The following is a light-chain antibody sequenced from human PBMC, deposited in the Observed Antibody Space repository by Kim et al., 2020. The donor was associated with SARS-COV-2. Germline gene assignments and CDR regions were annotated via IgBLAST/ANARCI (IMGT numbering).Light chain of an antibody. CDR1: QGIISF. CDR2: AAS. CDR3: QQLNSYPIT. J-gene: IGKJ5*01. V-gene: IGKV1-9*01. Sequence: DIQLTQSPSFLSASVGDRVTITCRASQGIISFLAWYQQKPEKAPKLLIYAASTLQSGVPSRFSGSGSGTEFTLTISSLQPEDFATYYCQQLNSYPITFGQGTRLEIK.